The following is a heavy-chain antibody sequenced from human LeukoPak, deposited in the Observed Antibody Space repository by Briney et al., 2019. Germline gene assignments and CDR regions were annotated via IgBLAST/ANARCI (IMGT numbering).Heavy chain of an antibody. Sequence: GASMKVSCKASGYTFTSYGISWVRQAPGQGLEWMGWISAYNGNTNYAQKLQGRVTMTTDTSTSTAYMELRSLRSDDTAVYYCARAFLYYYDSSGYSYYFDYWGQGTLVTVSS. CDR2: ISAYNGNT. J-gene: IGHJ4*02. D-gene: IGHD3-22*01. V-gene: IGHV1-18*01. CDR1: GYTFTSYG. CDR3: ARAFLYYYDSSGYSYYFDY.